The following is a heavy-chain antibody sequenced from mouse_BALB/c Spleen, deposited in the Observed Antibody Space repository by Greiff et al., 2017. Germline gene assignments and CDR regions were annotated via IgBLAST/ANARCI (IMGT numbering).Heavy chain of an antibody. J-gene: IGHJ1*01. CDR2: IYPGDGST. D-gene: IGHD4-1*01. CDR3: ARTGTKGYFDV. Sequence: VKLMESGPELVKPGALVKISCKASGYTFTSYDINWVKQRPGQGLEWIGWIYPGDGSTKYNEKFKGKATLSADKSSSTAYMQLSSLTSENSAVYFCARTGTKGYFDVWGAGTTVTVSS. V-gene: IGHV1S56*01. CDR1: GYTFTSYD.